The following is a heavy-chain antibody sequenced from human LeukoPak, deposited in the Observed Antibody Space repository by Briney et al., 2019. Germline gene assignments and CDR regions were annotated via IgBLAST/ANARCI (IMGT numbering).Heavy chain of an antibody. CDR1: GGSISSSSYY. V-gene: IGHV4-39*01. D-gene: IGHD2-2*01. CDR2: IYYSGST. CDR3: ARIDCSSTSCHFDY. Sequence: SETLSLTCTVSGGSISSSSYYWGWIRQPPGKGLEWIGSIYYSGSTYYNPSLKSRVTISVDTSKNQFSLKLSSVTAADTAVYYCARIDCSSTSCHFDYWGQGTLVTVSS. J-gene: IGHJ4*02.